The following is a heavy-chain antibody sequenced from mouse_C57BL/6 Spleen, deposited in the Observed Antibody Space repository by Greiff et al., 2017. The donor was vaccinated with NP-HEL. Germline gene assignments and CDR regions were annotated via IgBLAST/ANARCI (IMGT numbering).Heavy chain of an antibody. CDR2: IYPSDSEP. D-gene: IGHD1-1*02. J-gene: IGHJ3*01. V-gene: IGHV1-61*01. Sequence: QVQLQQPGAELVRPGSSVKLSCKASGYTFTSYWMDWVKQRPGQGLEWIGNIYPSDSEPNYNQKFKDKATLTVDKSSITAYMQLSSLTSEDSAVYYCAREGVSVGLRFAYWGQGTLVTVSA. CDR1: GYTFTSYW. CDR3: AREGVSVGLRFAY.